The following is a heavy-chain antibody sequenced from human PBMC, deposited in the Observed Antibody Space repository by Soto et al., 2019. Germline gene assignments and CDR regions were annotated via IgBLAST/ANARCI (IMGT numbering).Heavy chain of an antibody. CDR2: MNPNSGNT. D-gene: IGHD2-15*01. V-gene: IGHV1-8*01. J-gene: IGHJ6*02. CDR1: GYTFTSYD. Sequence: QVQLVQSGAEVKKPGASVKVSCKASGYTFTSYDINWVRQATGQGLEWMGWMNPNSGNTGYAQKFQGRVTMTRNTSLSTAYMELSSLRSEDTAVYYCARTTRLRDCSGGSCYYYYGMDVWGQGTTVTVSS. CDR3: ARTTRLRDCSGGSCYYYYGMDV.